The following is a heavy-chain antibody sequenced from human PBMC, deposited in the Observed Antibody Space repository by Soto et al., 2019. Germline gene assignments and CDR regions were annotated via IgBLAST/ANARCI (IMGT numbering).Heavy chain of an antibody. CDR3: ARDRGGMPEDYGMDV. J-gene: IGHJ6*02. Sequence: QVQLVQSGAEVKKPGSSVKVSCKASGGTFSSYAISWVRQAPGQGLEWMGGIIPIFGTANYAQKFQGRVTINADESPSTAYMELRSLRSEDTAVYYCARDRGGMPEDYGMDVWGQGTTVSVSS. CDR1: GGTFSSYA. CDR2: IIPIFGTA. V-gene: IGHV1-69*01. D-gene: IGHD3-16*01.